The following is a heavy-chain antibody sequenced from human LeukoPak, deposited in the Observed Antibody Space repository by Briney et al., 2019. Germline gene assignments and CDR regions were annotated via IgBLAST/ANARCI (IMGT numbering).Heavy chain of an antibody. CDR1: GFTFNSYE. D-gene: IGHD3/OR15-3a*01. J-gene: IGHJ5*01. CDR2: ISSSGSTI. Sequence: GGSLRLSCAASGFTFNSYEMNWVRQAPGKGLEWLSYISSSGSTIYYADSVKGRFTISRDNAKNSLYLQMNRPRAGDTAFFYRWRAIWTGASHDPSRLFRPLGQGNLVTVSS. V-gene: IGHV3-48*03. CDR3: WRAIWTGASHDPSRLFRP.